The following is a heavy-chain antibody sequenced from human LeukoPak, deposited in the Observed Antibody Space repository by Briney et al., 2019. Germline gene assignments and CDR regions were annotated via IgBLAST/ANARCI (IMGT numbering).Heavy chain of an antibody. CDR2: ISGSGGST. CDR3: ALTLERFDY. D-gene: IGHD1-1*01. J-gene: IGHJ4*02. V-gene: IGHV3-23*01. Sequence: GASLLLSCAASGFTFSSYAMSWVRQAPGKGLEWVSAISGSGGSTYYADSVKGRFTISRDNSKNTLYLQMNSLRAEDTAVYYCALTLERFDYWGQGTLVTVSS. CDR1: GFTFSSYA.